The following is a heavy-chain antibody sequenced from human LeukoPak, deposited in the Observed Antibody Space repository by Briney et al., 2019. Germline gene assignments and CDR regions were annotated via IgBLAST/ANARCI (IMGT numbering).Heavy chain of an antibody. V-gene: IGHV4-34*01. J-gene: IGHJ6*03. D-gene: IGHD3-22*01. Sequence: SETLSLTCAVYGGSFSGYYWTWIRQAPGKGLEWIGEINPSGRISYNPSLKSRLTVSVDASKNQFSLNLRSSTAADTAVNYCARGRQEVSMIVVVMTAVSYYLDVWGKGTTVTVS. CDR1: GGSFSGYY. CDR3: ARGRQEVSMIVVVMTAVSYYLDV. CDR2: INPSGRI.